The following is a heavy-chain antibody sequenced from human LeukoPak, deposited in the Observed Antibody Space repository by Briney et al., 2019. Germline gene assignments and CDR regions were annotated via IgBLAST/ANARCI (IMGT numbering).Heavy chain of an antibody. V-gene: IGHV1-2*02. J-gene: IGHJ3*02. CDR2: INPNSGGT. CDR1: GYTFAGYY. D-gene: IGHD1-1*01. CDR3: ARVASTTRRHDVFDI. Sequence: ASVKVSCKASGYTFAGYYIHWVRQAPGQGLEWMGWINPNSGGTNSAQKFQGRVTMTRDTSISTAYMELSRLRSDDTAVYYCARVASTTRRHDVFDIWGQGTMVIVSS.